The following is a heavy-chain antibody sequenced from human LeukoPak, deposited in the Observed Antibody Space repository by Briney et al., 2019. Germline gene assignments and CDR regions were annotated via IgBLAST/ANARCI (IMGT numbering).Heavy chain of an antibody. V-gene: IGHV3-66*01. CDR3: ARGRCSSTSCYSLLHGMDV. J-gene: IGHJ6*02. D-gene: IGHD2-2*02. CDR2: IYSGGST. Sequence: GGSLRLSCAASGFTVSSNYMSWVRQAPGKGLEWVSVIYSGGSTYYADSVKGRFTISRDNSKNTLYLQMGSLRAEDMAVYYCARGRCSSTSCYSLLHGMDVWGQGTAVTVSS. CDR1: GFTVSSNY.